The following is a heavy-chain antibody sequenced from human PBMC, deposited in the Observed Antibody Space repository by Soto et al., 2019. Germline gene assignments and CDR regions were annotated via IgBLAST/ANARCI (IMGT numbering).Heavy chain of an antibody. CDR2: ISYDGSDK. Sequence: VQLVESGGGEVQPGRSLRLSCAASGFTYTDFALHWVRQAPGKWLEWVAIISYDGSDKYYADSVKGRFATSRDNPKNTLYLEMNSLRPEDTAVYFCARRAWESYYAIDVWGQGTKVTVFS. J-gene: IGHJ6*02. D-gene: IGHD1-26*01. V-gene: IGHV3-30*09. CDR1: GFTYTDFA. CDR3: ARRAWESYYAIDV.